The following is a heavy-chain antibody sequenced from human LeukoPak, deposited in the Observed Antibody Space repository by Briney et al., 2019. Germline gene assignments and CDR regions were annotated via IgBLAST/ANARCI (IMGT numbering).Heavy chain of an antibody. D-gene: IGHD6-13*01. CDR3: AKMGTHSRSWYGDSYYYYYMAV. J-gene: IGHJ6*03. V-gene: IGHV4-59*08. CDR1: GGSIRSYY. Sequence: SETLSLTCTVSGGSIRSYYWSWIWQPPGKGLEWIGYIYYSGSTNYKPSLKRRVIISVDRSKNQFSLKLSSVTAADTALYYCAKMGTHSRSWYGDSYYYYYMAVWGKGTTVTVSS. CDR2: IYYSGST.